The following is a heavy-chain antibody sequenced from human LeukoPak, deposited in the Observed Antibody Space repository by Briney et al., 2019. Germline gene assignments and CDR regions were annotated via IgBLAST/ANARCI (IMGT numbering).Heavy chain of an antibody. CDR3: ARESSWGNFDY. Sequence: PSETLSLTCTVSGGSISSYYWSWIRQPPGKGLEWIGYIYYSGSTNYNPSLKSRVTISVGTSKNQFSLKLSYVTAADTAVYFCARESSWGNFDYWGQGTLVTVSS. D-gene: IGHD7-27*01. CDR1: GGSISSYY. J-gene: IGHJ4*02. CDR2: IYYSGST. V-gene: IGHV4-59*01.